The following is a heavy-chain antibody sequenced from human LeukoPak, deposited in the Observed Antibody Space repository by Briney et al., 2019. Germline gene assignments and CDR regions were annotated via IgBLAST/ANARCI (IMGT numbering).Heavy chain of an antibody. J-gene: IGHJ4*02. D-gene: IGHD7-27*01. Sequence: QPGGPLRLSCAASGFTFSSYTMSWVRQAPGKGLEWVSTITTSDGNTYYADSVKGRFTVSRDNSKNTLYLQMNSLRAEDTAVYYCAKDGGLWVSAHWGDSWGRGTLVTVSS. CDR3: AKDGGLWVSAHWGDS. CDR2: ITTSDGNT. V-gene: IGHV3-23*01. CDR1: GFTFSSYT.